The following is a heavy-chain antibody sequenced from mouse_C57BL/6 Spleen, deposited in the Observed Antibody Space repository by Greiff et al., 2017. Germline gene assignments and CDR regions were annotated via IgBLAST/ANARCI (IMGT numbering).Heavy chain of an antibody. D-gene: IGHD2-5*01. J-gene: IGHJ3*01. V-gene: IGHV5-4*01. Sequence: EVNVVESGGGLVKPGGSLKLSCAASGFTFSSYAMSWVRQTPEKRLEWVATISDGGSYTYYPDNVKGRFTISRDNAKNNLYLQMSHLKSEDTAMYYCAREGDSNYPCFAYWGQGTLVTVSA. CDR2: ISDGGSYT. CDR3: AREGDSNYPCFAY. CDR1: GFTFSSYA.